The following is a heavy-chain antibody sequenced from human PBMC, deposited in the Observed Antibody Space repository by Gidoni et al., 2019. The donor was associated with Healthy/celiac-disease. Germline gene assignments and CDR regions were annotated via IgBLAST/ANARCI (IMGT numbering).Heavy chain of an antibody. CDR3: ASDGIAAAGTFDY. CDR1: GRSFSGYY. Sequence: QVHPQQWRAGPQAPSQTLSITCAHYGRSFSGYYSSWIRQPPGKGLEWIAEINHSGSTNYNPSLKSRVTISVDTSKNQFSLKLSSVTAADTAVYYCASDGIAAAGTFDYWGQGTLVTVSS. V-gene: IGHV4-34*01. CDR2: INHSGST. J-gene: IGHJ4*02. D-gene: IGHD6-13*01.